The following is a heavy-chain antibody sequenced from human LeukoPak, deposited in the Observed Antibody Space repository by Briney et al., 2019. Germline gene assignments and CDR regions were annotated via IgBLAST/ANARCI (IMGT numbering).Heavy chain of an antibody. CDR2: IYYSGST. V-gene: IGHV4-30-4*08. CDR3: ARSPIIAVAGIIDY. Sequence: SETLSLTCTVSGGSISSGDYYWSWIRQPPGKGLEWIGYIYYSGSTYYNPSLKSRVTISVDTSKNQFSLKLSSVTAADTAVYYCARSPIIAVAGIIDYWGQGTLVTVSS. D-gene: IGHD6-19*01. CDR1: GGSISSGDYY. J-gene: IGHJ4*02.